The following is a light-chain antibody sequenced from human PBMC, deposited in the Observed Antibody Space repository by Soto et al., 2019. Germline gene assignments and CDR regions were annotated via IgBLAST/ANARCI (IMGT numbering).Light chain of an antibody. Sequence: EIVLTQSPATLSLSPGERATLSCGASQSVSSGYLAWYQQKPGLAPRLLIYDASSRATGIPDRFSGSGSGTDFTITISRLEPEDFAVYYCQQYGSSPWTFGQGTRVEIK. CDR3: QQYGSSPWT. CDR1: QSVSSGY. CDR2: DAS. V-gene: IGKV3D-20*01. J-gene: IGKJ1*01.